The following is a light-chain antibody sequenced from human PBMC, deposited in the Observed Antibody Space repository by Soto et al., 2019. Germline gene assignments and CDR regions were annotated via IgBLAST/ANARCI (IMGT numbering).Light chain of an antibody. CDR1: SSNIGAGYD. CDR2: GNS. V-gene: IGLV1-40*01. CDR3: QSFDTSLSGSRV. J-gene: IGLJ3*02. Sequence: QSVLTQPPSVSGAPGQRVTISCTGSSSNIGAGYDVHWYQQVPGTAPKLLLFGNSNRPSGVSDRFSGSKSGTSGSLAITGLQAGDEAVYYCQSFDTSLSGSRVFGGGTKLTVL.